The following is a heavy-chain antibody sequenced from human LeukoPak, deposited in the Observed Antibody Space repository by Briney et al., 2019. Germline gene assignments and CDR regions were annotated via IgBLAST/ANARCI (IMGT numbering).Heavy chain of an antibody. CDR2: IYYRGST. J-gene: IGHJ4*02. CDR3: AREALNYSFDY. Sequence: PSETLSLTCTVSGGSISSYYWSWIRQPPGKGLEWIGYIYYRGSTNYNPSLKSRVTISVDTSKNQFSLKLSSVTAADTAVYYCAREALNYSFDYWGQGTLVTVSS. CDR1: GGSISSYY. V-gene: IGHV4-59*08.